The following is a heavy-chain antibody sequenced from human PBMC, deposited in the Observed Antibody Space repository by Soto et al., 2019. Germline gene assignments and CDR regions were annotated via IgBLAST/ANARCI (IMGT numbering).Heavy chain of an antibody. CDR2: ISYGGST. CDR3: SRGILV. J-gene: IGHJ4*02. Sequence: QVQLQESGPGLVKPSQTLSLTCTVSGGSINSGGYCWSWIRQHPGKGLDWIGCISYGGSTSYNPSLKSRVTAPGDTSKNQLSLKLTSVTAADTAVYSCSRGILVWGQGALITVSS. CDR1: GGSINSGGYC. D-gene: IGHD5-18*01. V-gene: IGHV4-31*03.